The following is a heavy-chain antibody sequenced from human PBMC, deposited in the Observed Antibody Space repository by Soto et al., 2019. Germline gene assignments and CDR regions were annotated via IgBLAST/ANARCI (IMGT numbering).Heavy chain of an antibody. CDR1: GFPLRSYD. V-gene: IGHV3-23*01. J-gene: IGHJ3*02. CDR2: ISGSGGST. Sequence: GGSLTLYCAASGFPLRSYDMRWVRQAPGKGLEWVSAISGSGGSTYYADSVKGRFTISRDNSKNTLYLQMNSLRAEDTAVYYCAKSDAFDICGQGTMVTVSS. CDR3: AKSDAFDI.